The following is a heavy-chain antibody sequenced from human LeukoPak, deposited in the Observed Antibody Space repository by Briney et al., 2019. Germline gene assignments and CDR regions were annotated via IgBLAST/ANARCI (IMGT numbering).Heavy chain of an antibody. V-gene: IGHV1-18*01. Sequence: ASVKVSCKASGYTFTSYGISRVRQAPGQGLEWMGWISAYNGNTNYAQKLQGRVTMTTDTSTSTAYMELRSLRSDDTAAYYCARRGAARSYFDYWGQGTLVTVSS. CDR2: ISAYNGNT. CDR3: ARRGAARSYFDY. D-gene: IGHD6-6*01. CDR1: GYTFTSYG. J-gene: IGHJ4*02.